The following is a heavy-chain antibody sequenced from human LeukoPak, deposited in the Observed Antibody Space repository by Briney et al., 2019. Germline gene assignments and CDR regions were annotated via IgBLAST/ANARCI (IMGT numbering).Heavy chain of an antibody. Sequence: SETLSLTCTVSGASITSYYWNWIRQPPGKGLEWIGYLFYSGGTNYNPSLKSRVTISVDTSKNQFSLKLSSVTAADTAVYYCARLRVTAAAFYGMDVWGQGTLVTVSS. J-gene: IGHJ6*02. CDR3: ARLRVTAAAFYGMDV. V-gene: IGHV4-59*01. CDR2: LFYSGGT. CDR1: GASITSYY. D-gene: IGHD6-25*01.